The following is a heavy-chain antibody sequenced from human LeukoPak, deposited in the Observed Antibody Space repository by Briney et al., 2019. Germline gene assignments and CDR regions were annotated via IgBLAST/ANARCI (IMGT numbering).Heavy chain of an antibody. J-gene: IGHJ4*02. Sequence: GGSLRLSCAASGFTLSTSAMSWVRQAPGKGLEWVSALSISGGTTYYADSVKGRFTISRDSSKNTLYLQMNSLRAEDAAVYYCAKDVGGSSTWFYYFDNWGQGTLVTVSS. CDR2: LSISGGTT. D-gene: IGHD6-13*01. CDR3: AKDVGGSSTWFYYFDN. V-gene: IGHV3-23*01. CDR1: GFTLSTSA.